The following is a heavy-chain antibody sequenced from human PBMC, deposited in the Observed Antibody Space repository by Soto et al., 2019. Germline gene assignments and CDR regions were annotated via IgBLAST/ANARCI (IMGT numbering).Heavy chain of an antibody. CDR1: GYTFTYYT. D-gene: IGHD3-22*01. CDR2: IGAGDGKT. V-gene: IGHV1-3*01. Sequence: ASVKVSCKASGYTFTYYTVHWVRQAPGQRLEWMGWIGAGDGKTYYSQNFQGRVTITKDTSASTAYMELSSLISEDTAVYYCVRDYASDSGVHLDFWGQGTLVTVSS. J-gene: IGHJ4*02. CDR3: VRDYASDSGVHLDF.